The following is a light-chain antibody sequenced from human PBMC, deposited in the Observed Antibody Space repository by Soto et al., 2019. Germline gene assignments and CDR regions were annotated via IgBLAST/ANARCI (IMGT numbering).Light chain of an antibody. J-gene: IGKJ4*01. V-gene: IGKV3-20*01. Sequence: EIVLTQSPGTLSLSPGERATLSCRASQSVSNNYLAWYQQKPGQAPRLLIYGASGRAAGIPDRFSGSGSGTDFTLSISRLEPEDFAVYYCQQYGVSPTFGGGTKVDNK. CDR1: QSVSNNY. CDR2: GAS. CDR3: QQYGVSPT.